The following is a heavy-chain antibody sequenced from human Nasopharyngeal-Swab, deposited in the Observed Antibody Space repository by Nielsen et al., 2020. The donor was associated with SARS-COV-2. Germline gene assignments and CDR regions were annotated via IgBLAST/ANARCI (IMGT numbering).Heavy chain of an antibody. J-gene: IGHJ6*02. D-gene: IGHD3-10*01. V-gene: IGHV3-30*04. CDR1: GFTFKSFP. CDR2: ISYDVEKT. Sequence: GESLKISCATSGFTFKSFPMHWVRQGPDKGLEGVAVISYDVEKTFYADSVKGRFTVSRDNAKNTLYLQMVNLRVEDTAVYYCARGASFGAVSDAMDVWGQGTTVTVSS. CDR3: ARGASFGAVSDAMDV.